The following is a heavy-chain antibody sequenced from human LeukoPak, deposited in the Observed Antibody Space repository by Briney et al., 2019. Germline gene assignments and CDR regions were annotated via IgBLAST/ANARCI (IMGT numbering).Heavy chain of an antibody. CDR2: INHSGST. CDR3: AARSYDFWSGYYTGDY. J-gene: IGHJ4*02. Sequence: SETLSLTCAVYGGSFSGYYWSWIRQPPGKGLEWVGEINHSGSTNYNPSLKSRVTISVDTSKNQFSLKLSSVTAADTAVYYCAARSYDFWSGYYTGDYWGQGTLVTVSS. V-gene: IGHV4-34*01. D-gene: IGHD3-3*01. CDR1: GGSFSGYY.